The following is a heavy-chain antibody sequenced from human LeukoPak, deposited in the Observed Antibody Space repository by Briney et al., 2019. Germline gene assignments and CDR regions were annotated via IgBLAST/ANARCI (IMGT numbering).Heavy chain of an antibody. CDR3: AREYESDY. CDR2: ISNDSGTI. Sequence: GGSLRLSCGASGLTFSTYSMNWVRQAPGKGLEWVSYISNDSGTIYYADSVKGRFTISRDNAKNSLYLQMNSLRAEDTAVYYCAREYESDYWGQGTLVTVSS. D-gene: IGHD3-3*01. V-gene: IGHV3-48*01. CDR1: GLTFSTYS. J-gene: IGHJ4*02.